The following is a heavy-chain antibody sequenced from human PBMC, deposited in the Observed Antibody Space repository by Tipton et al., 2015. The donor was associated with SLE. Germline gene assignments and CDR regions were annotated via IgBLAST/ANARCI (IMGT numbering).Heavy chain of an antibody. CDR3: ARGRDCTGGVCYRSRSWFDP. V-gene: IGHV4-34*01. D-gene: IGHD2-8*02. CDR1: GGSFSGYY. CDR2: INHSGST. Sequence: LRLSCAVYGGSFSGYYWSWIRQPPGKGLEWIGEINHSGSTNYNPSLKSRVTISVDTSTNQFSLKLSSVTAADTAVYYCARGRDCTGGVCYRSRSWFDPWGQGTLVTVSS. J-gene: IGHJ5*02.